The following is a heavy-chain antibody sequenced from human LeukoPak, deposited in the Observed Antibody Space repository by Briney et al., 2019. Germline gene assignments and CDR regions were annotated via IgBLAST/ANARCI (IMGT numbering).Heavy chain of an antibody. D-gene: IGHD6-19*01. CDR2: INPSGGST. V-gene: IGHV1-46*01. CDR1: GYTFTNNF. CDR3: ARGDSSDDY. J-gene: IGHJ4*02. Sequence: ASVKVSCKAFGYTFTNNFMHWVRQAPGQGLEWMGIINPSGGSTSYAQKFQGRVTMTRDMSTSTVYMELSSLRSEDTAVYYCARGDSSDDYWGQGTLVTVSS.